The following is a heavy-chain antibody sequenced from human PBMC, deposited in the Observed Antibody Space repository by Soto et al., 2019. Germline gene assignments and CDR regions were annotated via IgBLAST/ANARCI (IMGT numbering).Heavy chain of an antibody. J-gene: IGHJ5*02. Sequence: QVQLQESGPGLVKPSQTLSLTCTVSGGSISSGGYYWSWIRQHPGKGLEWIGYIYYSGSTYYNPSLKSRVTISVDTSKNQFSLKLSSVTAADTAVYYCARDGSSSWYKGGFHWFDPWGQGTLVTVSS. CDR2: IYYSGST. CDR3: ARDGSSSWYKGGFHWFDP. V-gene: IGHV4-31*03. CDR1: GGSISSGGYY. D-gene: IGHD6-13*01.